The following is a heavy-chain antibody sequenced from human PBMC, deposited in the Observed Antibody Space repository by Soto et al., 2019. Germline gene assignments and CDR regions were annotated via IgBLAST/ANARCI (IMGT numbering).Heavy chain of an antibody. CDR2: INPSGGSI. Sequence: QVQLVQSGAEVKKPGASVKVSCKASGYTFTSYYMHWVRQAPGQGLEWMGIINPSGGSISYAQKFQGRVTMTRDTSTSTVYMELSSLRSEDTAVYYCASESITMVRGVTPYDYWGQGTLVTVSS. D-gene: IGHD3-10*01. CDR1: GYTFTSYY. CDR3: ASESITMVRGVTPYDY. V-gene: IGHV1-46*03. J-gene: IGHJ4*02.